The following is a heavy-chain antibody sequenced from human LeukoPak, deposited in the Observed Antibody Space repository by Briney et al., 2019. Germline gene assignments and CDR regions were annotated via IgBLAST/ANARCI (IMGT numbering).Heavy chain of an antibody. CDR1: GFTFSSYS. CDR2: ISGSGGST. CDR3: ARDPASYGDYFNNWFDP. D-gene: IGHD4-17*01. Sequence: GGSLRLSCAASGFTFSSYSMSWVRQAPGKGLEWVSAISGSGGSTYYADSVKGRFTISRDNTRNTVHLQMNSLRAEDTAVYYCARDPASYGDYFNNWFDPWGQGTLVTVSS. V-gene: IGHV3-23*01. J-gene: IGHJ5*02.